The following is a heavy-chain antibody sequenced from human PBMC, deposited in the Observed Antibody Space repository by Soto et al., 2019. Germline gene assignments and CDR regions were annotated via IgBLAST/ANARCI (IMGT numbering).Heavy chain of an antibody. Sequence: ASVKVSCKASGYTFTGYYMHWVRQAPGQGLEWMGWINPNSGGTNYAQKFQGWVTMTRDTSISTAYMELSRLRSDDTAVYYCARDPATARPPTFDYWGQGTLVTVSS. D-gene: IGHD2-2*01. CDR2: INPNSGGT. J-gene: IGHJ4*02. V-gene: IGHV1-2*04. CDR3: ARDPATARPPTFDY. CDR1: GYTFTGYY.